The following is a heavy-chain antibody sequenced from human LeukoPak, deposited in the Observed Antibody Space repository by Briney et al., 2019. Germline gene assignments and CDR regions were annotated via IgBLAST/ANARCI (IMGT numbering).Heavy chain of an antibody. D-gene: IGHD2-15*01. V-gene: IGHV3-23*01. J-gene: IGHJ3*02. CDR3: AKAGYCSGGSCYFGAFDI. CDR1: GFTFSSYA. CDR2: ISGSGGST. Sequence: GGSLRLSCAASGFTFSSYATSWVRQAPGKGLEWVSAISGSGGSTYYADSVKGRFTISRDNSKNTLYLQMNSLRAEDTAVYYCAKAGYCSGGSCYFGAFDIWGQGTMVTVSS.